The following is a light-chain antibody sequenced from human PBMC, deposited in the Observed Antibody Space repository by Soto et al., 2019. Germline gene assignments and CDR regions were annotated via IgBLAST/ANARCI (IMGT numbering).Light chain of an antibody. CDR2: DVS. CDR3: SSYTSSSTLGV. Sequence: QSVLTQPRSVSGSPGQSVTISCTGNSSDVGGYNYVSWYQQHPGKAPKLMIYDVSNRPSGVSNRFSGSKSGNTASLTISGLQAEDEADYYCSSYTSSSTLGVLGTGTKVTVL. CDR1: SSDVGGYNY. V-gene: IGLV2-14*01. J-gene: IGLJ1*01.